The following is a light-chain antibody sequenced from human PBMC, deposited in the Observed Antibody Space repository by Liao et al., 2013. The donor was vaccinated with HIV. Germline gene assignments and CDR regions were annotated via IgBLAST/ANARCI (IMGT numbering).Light chain of an antibody. Sequence: SYAVTQPPSVSVSPGQTASITCSGDGLGDKYASWYQQKPGQSPVLVIYQDTKRPSGIPDRFSGSTSGNTATLTISGTQAMDEADYYCQAWDSSTAVVFGGGTKLTVL. V-gene: IGLV3-1*01. CDR3: QAWDSSTAVV. CDR1: GLGDKY. CDR2: QDT. J-gene: IGLJ2*01.